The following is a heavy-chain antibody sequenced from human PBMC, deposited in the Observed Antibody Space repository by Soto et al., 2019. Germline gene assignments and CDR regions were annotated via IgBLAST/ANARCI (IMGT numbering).Heavy chain of an antibody. Sequence: QITLKESGPTLVKPTQPLTLTCTFSGFSLSTSGVGVGWIRQPPGKALEWLALIYWDDDKHYSPSLKSRLTIHKDTSKNMVVLTMTNMDPVDTATYYSAHRGEEMATIYYYYYGMDVWGQGTTVTVSS. CDR2: IYWDDDK. CDR3: AHRGEEMATIYYYYYGMDV. D-gene: IGHD5-12*01. V-gene: IGHV2-5*02. J-gene: IGHJ6*02. CDR1: GFSLSTSGVG.